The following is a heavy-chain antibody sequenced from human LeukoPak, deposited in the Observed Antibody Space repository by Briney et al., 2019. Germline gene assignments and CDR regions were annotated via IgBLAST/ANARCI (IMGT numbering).Heavy chain of an antibody. Sequence: SVKVSCMASGGTFSSYAISWVRQAPGQGLEWMGGIIPIFGTANYAQKFQGRVTITADKSTSTAYMELSSLRSEDTAVYYCAREEGEGPSFDYWGQGTLVTVSS. CDR3: AREEGEGPSFDY. D-gene: IGHD3-16*01. CDR2: IIPIFGTA. CDR1: GGTFSSYA. J-gene: IGHJ4*02. V-gene: IGHV1-69*06.